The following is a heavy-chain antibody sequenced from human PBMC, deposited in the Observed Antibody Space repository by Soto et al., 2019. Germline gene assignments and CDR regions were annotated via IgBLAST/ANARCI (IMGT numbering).Heavy chain of an antibody. J-gene: IGHJ4*02. D-gene: IGHD3-22*01. CDR3: AREPYHYDSSGYYDY. CDR1: GGSTTSGGYY. V-gene: IGHV4-31*03. CDR2: IHHSGSN. Sequence: HVQLQESGPGLVKPSQTLSLTCTVSGGSTTSGGYYWNWIRQPPGKGLEWIAYIHHSGSNYHNPSLKSRVSISVDMSKNQFSLKLSSVTAADTAVYYCAREPYHYDSSGYYDYWGQGTLVTVSS.